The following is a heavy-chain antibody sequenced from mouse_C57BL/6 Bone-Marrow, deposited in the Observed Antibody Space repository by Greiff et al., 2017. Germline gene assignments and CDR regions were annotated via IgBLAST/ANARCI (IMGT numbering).Heavy chain of an antibody. CDR3: ARPNGNYYYGRWYFEV. CDR1: GFTFSDYG. J-gene: IGHJ1*03. D-gene: IGHD1-1*01. V-gene: IGHV5-17*01. CDR2: VSSGSSTI. Sequence: EVMLVESGGGLVKPGGSLKLSCAASGFTFSDYGMHWVRQAPEKGLEWVAYVSSGSSTIYYADTVKGRFTISRDNAKNTLFLQMTSLGSEDTAMYDWARPNGNYYYGRWYFEVGGTGTTVSVSS.